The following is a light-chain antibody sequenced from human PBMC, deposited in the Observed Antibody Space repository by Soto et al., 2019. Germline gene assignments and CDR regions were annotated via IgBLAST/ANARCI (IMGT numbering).Light chain of an antibody. CDR3: QQYNNWPPWT. Sequence: EIVMTQSPATLSVSPGERATLSCRASQSVSSSLVWYQQKPGQAPRLLIYDASNRATGIPARFSGSGSGTDFTLTISSLQSEDFAVYYCQQYNNWPPWTFGQGTKVDI. J-gene: IGKJ1*01. CDR2: DAS. V-gene: IGKV3D-15*01. CDR1: QSVSSS.